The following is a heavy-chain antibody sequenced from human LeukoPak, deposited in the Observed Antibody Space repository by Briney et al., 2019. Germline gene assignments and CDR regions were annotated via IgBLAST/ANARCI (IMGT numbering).Heavy chain of an antibody. Sequence: GGSLRLSCAASGFTFSSYAMSWVRQAPGKGLEWVSAISGSGGSTYYADSVKGRFTISRDNSKNTLYLQMNSLRAEDTAVYYCAKVGGGYQLLYDSFDYWGQGTLVTVSS. V-gene: IGHV3-23*01. CDR2: ISGSGGST. CDR1: GFTFSSYA. J-gene: IGHJ4*02. CDR3: AKVGGGYQLLYDSFDY. D-gene: IGHD2-2*02.